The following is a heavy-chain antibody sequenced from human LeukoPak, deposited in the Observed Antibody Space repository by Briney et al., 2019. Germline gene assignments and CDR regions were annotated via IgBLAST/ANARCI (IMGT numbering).Heavy chain of an antibody. Sequence: GGSLRLSCAASGFTFSSYSMNRVRQAPGKGLEWVSSISSSSSYIYYADSVKGRFTISRDNAKNSLYLQMNSLRAEDTAVYYCARVAPYCSSTSCYVDYWGQGTLVTVSS. D-gene: IGHD2-2*01. CDR2: ISSSSSYI. J-gene: IGHJ4*02. V-gene: IGHV3-21*01. CDR1: GFTFSSYS. CDR3: ARVAPYCSSTSCYVDY.